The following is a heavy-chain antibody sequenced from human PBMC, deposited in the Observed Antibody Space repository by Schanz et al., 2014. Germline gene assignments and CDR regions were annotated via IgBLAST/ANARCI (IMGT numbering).Heavy chain of an antibody. Sequence: EVQLVESGGGLVKPGGSLRLSCAVSGFTVSSNHMSWVRQAPGKGLEWVSVIYSGIGAYYADSVKGRFTISRDNARNSLYLHMNTLGAEDTAVYYCARDGDRFYHNYYMDVWGKGTTVTVSS. CDR3: ARDGDRFYHNYYMDV. CDR2: IYSGIGA. J-gene: IGHJ6*03. V-gene: IGHV3-66*01. CDR1: GFTVSSNH. D-gene: IGHD4-17*01.